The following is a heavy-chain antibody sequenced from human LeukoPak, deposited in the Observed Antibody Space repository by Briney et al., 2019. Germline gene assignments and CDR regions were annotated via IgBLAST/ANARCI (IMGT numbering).Heavy chain of an antibody. CDR1: GYTLTELS. CDR2: INSDGSST. CDR3: ARSAEY. Sequence: SCKVSGYTLTELSMHWVRQAPGKGLVWVSRINSDGSSTSYADSVKGRFTISRDNAKNTLYLQMNSLRAEDTAVYYCARSAEYWGQGTLVTVSS. V-gene: IGHV3-74*01. J-gene: IGHJ4*02.